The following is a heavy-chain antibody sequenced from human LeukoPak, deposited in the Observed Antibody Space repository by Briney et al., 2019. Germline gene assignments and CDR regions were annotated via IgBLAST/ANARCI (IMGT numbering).Heavy chain of an antibody. Sequence: PGRSLRLSCAASGFTFSSYAMHWVRQAPGKGLEWVAVISYDGSNKYYADSVKGRFTISRDNAKNTLYLQMNSLRAEDTAVYYCVRVVGKMVRGIIGRTSDYYYYYYMDVWGKGTTVTISS. V-gene: IGHV3-30*04. J-gene: IGHJ6*03. CDR3: VRVVGKMVRGIIGRTSDYYYYYYMDV. CDR2: ISYDGSNK. CDR1: GFTFSSYA. D-gene: IGHD3-10*01.